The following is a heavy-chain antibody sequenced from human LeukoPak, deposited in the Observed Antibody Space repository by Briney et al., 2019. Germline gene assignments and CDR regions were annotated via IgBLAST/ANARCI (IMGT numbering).Heavy chain of an antibody. V-gene: IGHV3-9*01. CDR1: GFTFDDYA. D-gene: IGHD3-3*01. CDR3: AKGARFLEWLLKGYFDY. CDR2: ISWNSGSI. Sequence: QPGRSLRLSCAASGFTFDDYAMHWVRQAPGKGLEWVSGISWNSGSIGYADSVKGRFTISRDNAKNSLYLQMNSLRAGDTALYYCAKGARFLEWLLKGYFDYWGQGTLVTVSS. J-gene: IGHJ4*02.